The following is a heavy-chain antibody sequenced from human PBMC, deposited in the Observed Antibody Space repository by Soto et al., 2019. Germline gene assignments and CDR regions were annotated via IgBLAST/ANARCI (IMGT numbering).Heavy chain of an antibody. D-gene: IGHD3-10*01. V-gene: IGHV3-21*01. J-gene: IGHJ4*02. CDR1: GFTFSSYS. CDR2: ISSSSSYI. CDR3: ARLGFGELLYYDY. Sequence: VGSLRLSCAASGFTFSSYSMNWVRQAPGKGLEWVSSISSSSSYIYYADSVKGRFTISRDNAKNSLYLQMNSLRAEDTAVYYCARLGFGELLYYDYWGQGTLVTVSS.